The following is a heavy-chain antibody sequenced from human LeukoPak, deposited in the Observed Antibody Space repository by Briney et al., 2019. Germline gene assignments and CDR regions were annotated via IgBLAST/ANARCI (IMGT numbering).Heavy chain of an antibody. CDR1: GFTFSSYA. V-gene: IGHV3-23*01. Sequence: PGGSLRLSCAASGFTFSSYAMSWVRQAPGKGLEWVSAISGSGASTYYADSVKGRFTISRDNSKNTLYLQMNSLRAEDTAVYYCAKDQAVVVTALCEYWGQGTLVTVSS. CDR3: AKDQAVVVTALCEY. D-gene: IGHD2-21*02. CDR2: ISGSGAST. J-gene: IGHJ4*02.